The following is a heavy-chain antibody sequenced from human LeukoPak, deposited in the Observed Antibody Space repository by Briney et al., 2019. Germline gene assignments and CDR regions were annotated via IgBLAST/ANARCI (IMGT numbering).Heavy chain of an antibody. J-gene: IGHJ3*01. D-gene: IGHD3-9*01. CDR2: IYWDDDK. Sequence: SGPTLVKPTQTLTLTCTFSGFSLSSKDVGVGWIRQPPGRALEWLALIYWDDDKRYSPSLTSRLTITKDTSKNQVVLTMTNMDPVDTATYYCAHRQVEWQDRYYDSFDVWGQGTMVIVSS. V-gene: IGHV2-5*02. CDR1: GFSLSSKDVG. CDR3: AHRQVEWQDRYYDSFDV.